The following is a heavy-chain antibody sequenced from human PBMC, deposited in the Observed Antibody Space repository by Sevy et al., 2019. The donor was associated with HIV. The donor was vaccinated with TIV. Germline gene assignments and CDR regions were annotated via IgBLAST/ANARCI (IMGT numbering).Heavy chain of an antibody. V-gene: IGHV3-7*01. CDR1: GFTFDNYW. CDR3: ARRYFDL. J-gene: IGHJ4*02. CDR2: IRQDGNEI. Sequence: GGSLRLSCVASGFTFDNYWMQWVRQAPGKGLEWVANIRQDGNEIYYADSVKGRFTISRDNAKESLYLQMNNLRVEDTAIYYCARRYFDLWGQGILATVSS.